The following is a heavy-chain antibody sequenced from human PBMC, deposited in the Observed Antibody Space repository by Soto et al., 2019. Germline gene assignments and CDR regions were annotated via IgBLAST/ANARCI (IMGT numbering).Heavy chain of an antibody. Sequence: QLQLQESGPGLVKPSETLSLTCSVSGGSISSRTFWWAWIRQPPGKVLEWIGDMYYSGSSYSSPSFKRRVPLSVDTSKNQLSLKLNSVTAADTAVYYCARHPRDDYNYGGSGIFDYWGQGTLVTVST. CDR3: ARHPRDDYNYGGSGIFDY. J-gene: IGHJ4*02. CDR1: GGSISSRTFW. D-gene: IGHD4-4*01. CDR2: MYYSGSS. V-gene: IGHV4-39*01.